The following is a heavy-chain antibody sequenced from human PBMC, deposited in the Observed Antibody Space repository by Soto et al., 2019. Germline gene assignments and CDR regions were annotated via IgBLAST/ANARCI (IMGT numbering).Heavy chain of an antibody. CDR3: ARVGSGGSYLYYSYGMDV. CDR2: ISAYNGNT. CDR1: GYTFTSYG. V-gene: IGHV1-18*04. Sequence: DSVKVSCKASGYTFTSYGISWVRQAPGQGLEWMGWISAYNGNTNYAQKLQGRVTMTTDTSTSTAYMELRSLRSDDTAVYYCARVGSGGSYLYYSYGMDVWGQGTTVTVSS. J-gene: IGHJ6*02. D-gene: IGHD2-15*01.